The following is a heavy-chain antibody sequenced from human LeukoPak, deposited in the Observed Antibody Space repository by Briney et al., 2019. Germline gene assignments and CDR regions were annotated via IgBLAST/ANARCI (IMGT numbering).Heavy chain of an antibody. Sequence: PGGSLRLSCAASGFTFSSYSMNWVRQAPGKGLEWVAVTSYDGRNKDYADSVRGRFTTSRDNSKNTLYLQMNSLRTEDTAVYYCAREILYGLDIWGQGTTVTVSS. J-gene: IGHJ6*02. V-gene: IGHV3-30*03. CDR2: TSYDGRNK. CDR1: GFTFSSYS. D-gene: IGHD2/OR15-2a*01. CDR3: AREILYGLDI.